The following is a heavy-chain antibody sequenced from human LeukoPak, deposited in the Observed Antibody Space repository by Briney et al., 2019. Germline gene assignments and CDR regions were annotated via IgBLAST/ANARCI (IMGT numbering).Heavy chain of an antibody. D-gene: IGHD1-26*01. Sequence: ASVKVSCKASGYTFIGYYMHWVRQAPGQGLEWMGWINPNSGGTNYAQKFQGRVTMTRDTSISTAYMELSRLRSDDTAVYYCARDYSGSYLDYFDYWGQGTLVTVSS. V-gene: IGHV1-2*02. CDR1: GYTFIGYY. CDR3: ARDYSGSYLDYFDY. J-gene: IGHJ4*02. CDR2: INPNSGGT.